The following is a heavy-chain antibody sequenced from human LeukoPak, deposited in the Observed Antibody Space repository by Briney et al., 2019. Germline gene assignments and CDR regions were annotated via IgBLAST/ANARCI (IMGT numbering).Heavy chain of an antibody. V-gene: IGHV3-30*03. CDR1: GFTFSSYG. CDR3: ARDTSYCSSTSCYIYYMDV. D-gene: IGHD2-2*01. CDR2: ISYDGTNK. J-gene: IGHJ6*03. Sequence: PGGSLRLSCAASGFTFSSYGMHWVRQAPGKGLEWVAVISYDGTNKYYADSVKGRFTISRDNSKNTLYLQMNSLRAEDTAVYYCARDTSYCSSTSCYIYYMDVWGKGTTVTVSS.